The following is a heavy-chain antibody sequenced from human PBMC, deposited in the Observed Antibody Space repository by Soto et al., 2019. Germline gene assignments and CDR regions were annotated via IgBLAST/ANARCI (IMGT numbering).Heavy chain of an antibody. Sequence: ASVKVSCKAYGYTFSNYGVSWVRQAPGQGLEWMAWISVYNGDRNYAQKFAGRVTLTTDRTTSTAYMELGSLGSDDTAVYYCARDPDGHHDFDYWGQGTLVTVSS. CDR1: GYTFSNYG. CDR2: ISVYNGDR. D-gene: IGHD4-17*01. V-gene: IGHV1-18*01. J-gene: IGHJ4*02. CDR3: ARDPDGHHDFDY.